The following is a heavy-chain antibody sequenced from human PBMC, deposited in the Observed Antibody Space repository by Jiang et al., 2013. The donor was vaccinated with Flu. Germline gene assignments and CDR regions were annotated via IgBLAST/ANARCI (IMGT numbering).Heavy chain of an antibody. J-gene: IGHJ6*02. Sequence: MGWINPNSGGTNYAQKFQGRVTMTRDTSISTAYMELSRLRSDDTAVYYCARGEYRSSSWFYYYYGMDVWGQGTTVTVSS. D-gene: IGHD6-13*01. CDR2: INPNSGGT. V-gene: IGHV1-2*02. CDR3: ARGEYRSSSWFYYYYGMDV.